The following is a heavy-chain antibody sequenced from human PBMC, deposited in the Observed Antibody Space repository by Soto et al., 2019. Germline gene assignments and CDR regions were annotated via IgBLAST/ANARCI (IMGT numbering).Heavy chain of an antibody. D-gene: IGHD6-13*01. J-gene: IGHJ5*02. CDR3: ARVSVAAARQVDP. CDR2: ISSSGSTI. V-gene: IGHV3-11*01. Sequence: GGSLRLSCAASGFTFSDYYMSWIRQAPGKGLEWVSYISSSGSTIYYADSVKGRFTISRDNAKNSLYLKMNSLRAEDTAVYYCARVSVAAARQVDPWGQGTLVTVSS. CDR1: GFTFSDYY.